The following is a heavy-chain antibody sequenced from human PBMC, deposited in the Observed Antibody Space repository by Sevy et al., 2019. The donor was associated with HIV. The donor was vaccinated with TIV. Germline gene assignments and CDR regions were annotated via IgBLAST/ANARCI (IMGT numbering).Heavy chain of an antibody. D-gene: IGHD5-12*01. CDR3: AGGVGDGYNWGAFDI. J-gene: IGHJ3*02. CDR1: GFTFSDYY. Sequence: GGSLRLSCAASGFTFSDYYMSWIRQAPGKGLEWVSYISSSGSTIYYADSVKGRFTISRDNAKNSLYLQMNSLRAEDTAGYYCAGGVGDGYNWGAFDIWGQGTMVTVSS. CDR2: ISSSGSTI. V-gene: IGHV3-11*01.